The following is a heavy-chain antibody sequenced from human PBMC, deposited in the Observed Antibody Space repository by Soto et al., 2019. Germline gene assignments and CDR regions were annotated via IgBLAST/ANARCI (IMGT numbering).Heavy chain of an antibody. CDR3: AKDQNYYDFWSGYYAYIDY. Sequence: GGSLRLSCAASGFTFSSYAMSWVRQAPGKGLEWVSAISGSGGSTYYADSVKGRFTISRDNSKNTLYLQMNSLRAEDTAVYYCAKDQNYYDFWSGYYAYIDYWGQGTLVTVSS. CDR1: GFTFSSYA. D-gene: IGHD3-3*01. J-gene: IGHJ4*02. CDR2: ISGSGGST. V-gene: IGHV3-23*01.